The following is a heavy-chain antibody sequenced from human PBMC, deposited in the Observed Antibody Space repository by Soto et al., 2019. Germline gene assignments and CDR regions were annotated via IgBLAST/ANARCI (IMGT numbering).Heavy chain of an antibody. CDR1: GGTFTTSA. V-gene: IGHV1-69*12. CDR3: SRVKARLKLGGNYYYILDV. D-gene: IGHD6-25*01. Sequence: QVQLEQSGAEVKRPGSSVKVSCKASGGTFTTSAISWVRQAPGQGLEWMAGIMPIFRTPDYAQKFQGRITVTADPSTSTAYMELSGLTSDDTSVYYCSRVKARLKLGGNYYYILDVWGQGAAVTVSS. CDR2: IMPIFRTP. J-gene: IGHJ6*01.